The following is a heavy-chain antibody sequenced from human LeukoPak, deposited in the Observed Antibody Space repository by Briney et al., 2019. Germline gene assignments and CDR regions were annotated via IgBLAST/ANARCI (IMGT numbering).Heavy chain of an antibody. D-gene: IGHD2-21*01. CDR3: AKDLIAGPPDYFDY. CDR2: TDGTNK. Sequence: PGRSLRLSCAASGFTFTIHAVHWVRQAPGKGLEWVAVTDGTNKFYSDSVRGRFTISGDTSKNTIYLQMNSLRPEDTAMYYCAKDLIAGPPDYFDYWGQGTLVSVSS. J-gene: IGHJ4*02. V-gene: IGHV3-30-3*01. CDR1: GFTFTIHA.